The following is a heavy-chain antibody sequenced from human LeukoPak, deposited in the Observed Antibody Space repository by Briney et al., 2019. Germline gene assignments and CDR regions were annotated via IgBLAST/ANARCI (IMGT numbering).Heavy chain of an antibody. CDR3: ARGAAPGSPFGYVDL. CDR2: TSAYNGNT. V-gene: IGHV1-18*01. Sequence: ASVKVSCKASGYTFTSYGISWVRQAPGQGLEWMGWTSAYNGNTNYAQKLQGRVTMTTDTSTSTAYMELRSLRSDDTAVYYCARGAAPGSPFGYVDLWGRGTLVTVSS. J-gene: IGHJ2*01. CDR1: GYTFTSYG. D-gene: IGHD6-13*01.